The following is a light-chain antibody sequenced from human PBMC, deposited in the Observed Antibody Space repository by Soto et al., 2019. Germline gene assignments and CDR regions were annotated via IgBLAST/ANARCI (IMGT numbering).Light chain of an antibody. V-gene: IGLV2-11*01. CDR2: DVS. J-gene: IGLJ1*01. CDR3: CSYAGSPYV. CDR1: SSDVGGYNY. Sequence: QSVLTQPRSVSGSPGQSVTISCTGTSSDVGGYNYVSWYQQHPGKAPKLMIYDVSEWPSGVPDRFSGSKSGNTASLTISGLQAEDEADYYCCSYAGSPYVFGTGTKLTVL.